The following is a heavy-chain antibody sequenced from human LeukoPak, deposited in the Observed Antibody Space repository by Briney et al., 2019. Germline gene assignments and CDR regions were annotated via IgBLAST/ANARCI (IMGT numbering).Heavy chain of an antibody. J-gene: IGHJ4*02. CDR3: AKAESRFLEWLLSPGYFDY. D-gene: IGHD3-3*01. V-gene: IGHV3-23*01. CDR1: GFTFSSYA. CDR2: ISGSGGST. Sequence: GGSLRLSCAASGFTFSSYAMSRVRQAPGKGLEWVSAISGSGGSTYYADSVKGRFTISRDNSKNTLYLQMNSLRAEDTAVYYCAKAESRFLEWLLSPGYFDYWGQGTLVTVSS.